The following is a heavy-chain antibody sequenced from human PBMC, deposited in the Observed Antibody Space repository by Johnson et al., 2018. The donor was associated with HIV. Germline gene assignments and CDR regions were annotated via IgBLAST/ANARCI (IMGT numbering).Heavy chain of an antibody. J-gene: IGHJ3*02. Sequence: QVQLVESGGGLVQPGRSLRLSCAASGFTFDDYAMHWVRQAPGKGLEWVAFIRYDGSNKYYADSVKGRFTISRDNSKNTLYLQMNSLRAEDTAVYYCAKDMGVDTAMNPWAFDIWGQGTMVTVSS. CDR2: IRYDGSNK. D-gene: IGHD5-18*01. CDR1: GFTFDDYA. V-gene: IGHV3-30*02. CDR3: AKDMGVDTAMNPWAFDI.